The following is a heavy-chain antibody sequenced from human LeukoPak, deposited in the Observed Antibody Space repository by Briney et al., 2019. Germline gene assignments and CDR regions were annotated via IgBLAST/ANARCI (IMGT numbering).Heavy chain of an antibody. D-gene: IGHD3-10*01. CDR3: ARVYYGRTYDYWYFDL. CDR1: GGSISGYY. J-gene: IGHJ2*01. Sequence: KPSETLSLTCTVSGGSISGYYWNWIRQPPGKGLEWIGYIFYSGSTNYNPSLKNRVTISVDTSKNQFSLKLSSVTAADTAVYFCARVYYGRTYDYWYFDLWGRGTLVTVSS. V-gene: IGHV4-59*01. CDR2: IFYSGST.